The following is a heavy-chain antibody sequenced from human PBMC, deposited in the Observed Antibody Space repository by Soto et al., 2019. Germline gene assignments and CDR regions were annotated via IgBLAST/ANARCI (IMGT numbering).Heavy chain of an antibody. Sequence: ASVKVSCKASENTFIGYYLHWVRQAPGQGLEWMGWISPYSGDTDSAQKFQGRVTLTRDTSTRTVHMELSRLTSEDTAVYYCAWAGPTRIFNQWGQGALVTXS. CDR1: ENTFIGYY. CDR3: AWAGPTRIFNQ. D-gene: IGHD3-3*01. CDR2: ISPYSGDT. V-gene: IGHV1-2*02. J-gene: IGHJ1*01.